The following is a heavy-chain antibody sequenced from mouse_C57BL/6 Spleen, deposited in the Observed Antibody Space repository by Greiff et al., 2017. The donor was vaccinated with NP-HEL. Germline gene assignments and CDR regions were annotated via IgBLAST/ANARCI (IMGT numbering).Heavy chain of an antibody. Sequence: QVQLKQSGPELVKPGASVKISCKASGYAFSSSWMNWVKQRPGKGLEWIGRIYPGDGDTNYNGKFKGKATLTADKSSSTADMQLGSLTSEDSAVYFCARSELGRGYFDYWGQGTTLTVSS. D-gene: IGHD4-1*01. J-gene: IGHJ2*01. V-gene: IGHV1-82*01. CDR3: ARSELGRGYFDY. CDR2: IYPGDGDT. CDR1: GYAFSSSW.